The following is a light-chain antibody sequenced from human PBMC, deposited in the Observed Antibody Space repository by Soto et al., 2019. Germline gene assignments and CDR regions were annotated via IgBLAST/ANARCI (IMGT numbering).Light chain of an antibody. CDR1: QSISVW. CDR2: KTS. J-gene: IGKJ1*01. V-gene: IGKV1-5*03. Sequence: DIHMTQSPSTLSASVGARVTITCRASQSISVWLAWYQQKPGKAPNLLIYKTSSLETGVPSRFSGSGSGTEFTLAISSLQPDDFATYSVQHYNDYSWTVGQGTKVEIK. CDR3: QHYNDYSWT.